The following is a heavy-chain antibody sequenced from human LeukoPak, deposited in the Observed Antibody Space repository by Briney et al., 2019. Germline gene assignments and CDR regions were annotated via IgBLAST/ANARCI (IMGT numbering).Heavy chain of an antibody. CDR3: ARVGFEGDYVRPFDP. D-gene: IGHD4-17*01. CDR1: GYTFTGYY. CDR2: INPNSGGT. J-gene: IGHJ5*02. V-gene: IGHV1-2*02. Sequence: ASVKVSCKASGYTFTGYYMHWVRQAPGQGLEWMGWINPNSGGTNYAQKFQGRVTMTRDTSISTAYMELSRLRSDDTAVYYCARVGFEGDYVRPFDPWGQGTLVTVSS.